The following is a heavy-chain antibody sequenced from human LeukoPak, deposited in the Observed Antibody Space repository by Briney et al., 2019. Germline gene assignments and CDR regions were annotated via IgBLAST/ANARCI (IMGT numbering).Heavy chain of an antibody. CDR1: GFTFSSFA. CDR3: AKNIAIVAAPSSYGLDV. J-gene: IGHJ6*02. D-gene: IGHD6-6*01. CDR2: ISWNSGNI. V-gene: IGHV3-9*01. Sequence: GGSLRLSCAASGFTFSSFALSWVRQAPGKGLEWVSGISWNSGNIGYADPVKGRFTISRDNARNSLYLQMNSLRAEDTAFYYCAKNIAIVAAPSSYGLDVWGQGTTVTVSS.